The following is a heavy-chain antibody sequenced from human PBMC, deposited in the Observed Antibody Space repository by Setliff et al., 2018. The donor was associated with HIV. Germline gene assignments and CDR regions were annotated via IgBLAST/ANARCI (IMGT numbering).Heavy chain of an antibody. Sequence: PGGSLRLSCAASGFTFTSFWMSWVRQAPGKGLEWVANINEDGTEKYHVDSVRGRSTISRDNANNSLYLQMSSLRAEDTAVYYCARGGGGARRVIGSWGQGALVTVSS. D-gene: IGHD6-6*01. J-gene: IGHJ4*02. CDR1: GFTFTSFW. CDR3: ARGGGGARRVIGS. CDR2: INEDGTEK. V-gene: IGHV3-7*03.